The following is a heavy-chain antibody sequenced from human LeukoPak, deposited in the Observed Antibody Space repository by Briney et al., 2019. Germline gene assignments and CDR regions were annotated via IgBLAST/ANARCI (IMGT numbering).Heavy chain of an antibody. Sequence: SVKVSCKASGGTFSSYAISWVRQAPGQGLEWMGGIIPIFGTANYAQKFQGRVTITVDESTSTAYMELSSLRSEDTAVYYCARVLCSGGSCYGRAFDYWGQGTLVTVSS. D-gene: IGHD2-15*01. CDR3: ARVLCSGGSCYGRAFDY. V-gene: IGHV1-69*13. J-gene: IGHJ4*02. CDR1: GGTFSSYA. CDR2: IIPIFGTA.